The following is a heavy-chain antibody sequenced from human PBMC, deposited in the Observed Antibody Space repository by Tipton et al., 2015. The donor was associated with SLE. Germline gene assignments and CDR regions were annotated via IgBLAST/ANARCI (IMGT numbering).Heavy chain of an antibody. CDR2: IYTCGRT. J-gene: IGHJ6*02. CDR1: GGSLNSGSYY. D-gene: IGHD3-3*02. Sequence: TLSLTCTVSGGSLNSGSYYWSWIRQPAGKGLEWIRQIYTCGRTDYNPALMSRVTISRDTSKNTVSLRLSSVPDADTAVYYCARTAVLAAIVRDVWGQGTTVTVSS. V-gene: IGHV4-61*09. CDR3: ARTAVLAAIVRDV.